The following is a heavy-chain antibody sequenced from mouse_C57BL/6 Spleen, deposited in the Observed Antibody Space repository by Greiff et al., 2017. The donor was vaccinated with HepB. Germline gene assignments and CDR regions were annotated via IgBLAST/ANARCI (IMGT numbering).Heavy chain of an antibody. D-gene: IGHD2-4*01. J-gene: IGHJ2*01. CDR3: ARWGYDYDVNYFDY. CDR2: INPSNGGT. Sequence: QVQLKESGTELVKPGASVKLSCKASGYTFTSYWMHWVKQRPGQGLEWIGNINPSNGGTNYNEKFKSKATLTVDKSSSTAYMQLSSLTSEDSAVYYCARWGYDYDVNYFDYWGQGTTLTVSS. V-gene: IGHV1-53*01. CDR1: GYTFTSYW.